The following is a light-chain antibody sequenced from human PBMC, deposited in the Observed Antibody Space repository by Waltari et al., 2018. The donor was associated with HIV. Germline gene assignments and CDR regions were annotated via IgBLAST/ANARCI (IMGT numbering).Light chain of an antibody. CDR3: SSYTSSSVV. Sequence: QSALTQPASVSGSPGKSITISCTGTSSDVGGYNYVSWYQQHPGKAPKRMIYEVSNRPSGVSNRFSGSKSGNTASLTISGLQAEDEADYYCSSYTSSSVVFGGGTKLTVL. CDR1: SSDVGGYNY. CDR2: EVS. V-gene: IGLV2-14*01. J-gene: IGLJ2*01.